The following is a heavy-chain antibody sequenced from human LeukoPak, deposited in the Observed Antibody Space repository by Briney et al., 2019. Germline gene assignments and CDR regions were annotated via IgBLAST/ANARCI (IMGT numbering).Heavy chain of an antibody. V-gene: IGHV4-59*01. D-gene: IGHD6-13*01. Sequence: SETLSLTCTVSGGSISYYYWSWIRQPPGKRLEWIGYIYYSGSTNYNPSLKSRVTISVDTSKNQFSLKLSSVTAADTAVYYCASSYSSSWYYFDYWGQGTLVTVSS. CDR3: ASSYSSSWYYFDY. CDR2: IYYSGST. CDR1: GGSISYYY. J-gene: IGHJ4*02.